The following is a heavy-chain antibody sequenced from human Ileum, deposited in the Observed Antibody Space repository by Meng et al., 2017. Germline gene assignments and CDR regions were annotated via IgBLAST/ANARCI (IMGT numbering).Heavy chain of an antibody. CDR2: INTDGSDT. Sequence: VQLQQGGAGLLKPSETLSLTCAVYGGSFSGYYWSWVRQAPGKGLVWVARINTDGSDTRYADSVKGRFTISRDNAQNMVYLQMNSLRAEDTAVYYCARDKPHNWFDPWGQGTLVTVSS. CDR1: GGSFSGYY. CDR3: ARDKPHNWFDP. J-gene: IGHJ5*02. V-gene: IGHV3-74*01.